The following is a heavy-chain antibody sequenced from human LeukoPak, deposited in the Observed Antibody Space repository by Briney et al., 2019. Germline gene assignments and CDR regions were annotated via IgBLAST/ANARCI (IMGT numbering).Heavy chain of an antibody. CDR3: APIGVGH. CDR1: GFTLCSSW. J-gene: IGHJ4*02. Sequence: GGSLRLSRVPSGFTLCSSWTHGVPQAPGKGVVWVSRINSDGSSTTYTDSVKGRFTISRDNAKNTLYMQTNSLRAEDTGVYYCAPIGVGHWGQGTLVTVSS. D-gene: IGHD2-8*01. CDR2: INSDGSST. V-gene: IGHV3-74*01.